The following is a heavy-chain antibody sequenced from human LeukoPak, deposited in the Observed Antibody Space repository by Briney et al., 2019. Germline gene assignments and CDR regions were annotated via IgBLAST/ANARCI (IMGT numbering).Heavy chain of an antibody. Sequence: PSETLSLTCTVSGGSISSSSYYWGWIRQPPGKGLEWIGSIYYSGSTYYNPSLKSRVTISVDTSKNQFSLKLSSVTAADTAVYYCARAGGSCPLWGQGTMVTVSS. J-gene: IGHJ3*01. D-gene: IGHD3-10*01. CDR1: GGSISSSSYY. CDR2: IYYSGST. V-gene: IGHV4-39*07. CDR3: ARAGGSCPL.